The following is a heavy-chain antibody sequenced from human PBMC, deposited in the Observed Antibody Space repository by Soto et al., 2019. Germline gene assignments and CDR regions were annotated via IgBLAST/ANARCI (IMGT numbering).Heavy chain of an antibody. CDR1: AW. J-gene: IGHJ4*02. D-gene: IGHD3-3*01. CDR3: TAGIAIFGVISDY. CDR2: IKSKTDGGTT. V-gene: IGHV3-15*01. Sequence: AWMTWVRQAPGKGLEWVGRIKSKTDGGTTDYAAPVKGRFTISRDDSKNTLYLQMNSLKTEDTAVYYCTAGIAIFGVISDYWGQGTLVTVSS.